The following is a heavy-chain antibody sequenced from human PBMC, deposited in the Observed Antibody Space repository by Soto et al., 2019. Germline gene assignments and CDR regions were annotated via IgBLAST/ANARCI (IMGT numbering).Heavy chain of an antibody. D-gene: IGHD2-8*01. Sequence: PSETLSLTCTISGGSISDRNWWSWVRQAPEKGLEWVGEISHSGITNYNPSLQGRVAISLDKSKRQFSLNLRSVTAADTAFYYYAGRDDCSNGVCFMNYFDSWGQGTQVTVSS. CDR3: AGRDDCSNGVCFMNYFDS. CDR1: GGSISDRNW. CDR2: ISHSGIT. V-gene: IGHV4-4*02. J-gene: IGHJ4*02.